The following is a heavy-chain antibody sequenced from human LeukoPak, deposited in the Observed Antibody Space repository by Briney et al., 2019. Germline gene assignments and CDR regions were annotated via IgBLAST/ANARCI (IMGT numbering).Heavy chain of an antibody. CDR2: ISGSGGST. J-gene: IGHJ3*02. V-gene: IGHV3-23*01. D-gene: IGHD3-10*01. CDR3: AKGWGTMVRGVKASAFDI. CDR1: GFTFSSYA. Sequence: PGGSLRLSCAASGFTFSSYAMSWVRQAPGKGLEWVSAISGSGGSTYYADSVKGRFTISRDNSKNTLYLEMNSLRAEDTAVYYCAKGWGTMVRGVKASAFDIWGQGTMVTVSS.